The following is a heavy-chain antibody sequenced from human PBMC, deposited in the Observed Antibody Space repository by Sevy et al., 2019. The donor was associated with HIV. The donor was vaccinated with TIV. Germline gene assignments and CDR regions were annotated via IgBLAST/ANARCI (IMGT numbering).Heavy chain of an antibody. Sequence: GGCLRLSCAASGFTFSSYEMNWVRQAPGKGLEWVSYISSSGSTIYYADSVKGRFTISRDNAKNSLYLQMNSLRAEDTAVYYCARDKVSGLSGYFDYWGQGTLVTVSS. V-gene: IGHV3-48*03. CDR1: GFTFSSYE. CDR2: ISSSGSTI. J-gene: IGHJ4*02. D-gene: IGHD3-16*02. CDR3: ARDKVSGLSGYFDY.